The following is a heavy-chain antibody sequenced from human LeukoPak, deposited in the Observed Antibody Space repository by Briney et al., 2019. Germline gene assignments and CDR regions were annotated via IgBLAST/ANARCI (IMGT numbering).Heavy chain of an antibody. Sequence: ASVKVSCKVSGYTLTELSMHWVRQAPGKGLEWMGGFDPVDGETIYAQKFQGRVTMTEDTSTDTAYMELSSLRSEDTAVYYCATFPLIVGATIFDYWGQGTLVTVSS. CDR3: ATFPLIVGATIFDY. J-gene: IGHJ4*02. CDR1: GYTLTELS. CDR2: FDPVDGET. V-gene: IGHV1-24*01. D-gene: IGHD1-26*01.